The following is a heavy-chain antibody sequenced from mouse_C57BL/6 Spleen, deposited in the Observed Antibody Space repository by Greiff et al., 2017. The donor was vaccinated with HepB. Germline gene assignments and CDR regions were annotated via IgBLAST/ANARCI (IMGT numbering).Heavy chain of an antibody. CDR3: ARAYYYGSSGYFDV. CDR1: GYTSTSYW. J-gene: IGHJ1*03. CDR2: IDPSDSET. Sequence: VQLQQPGAELVRPGSSVKLSCKASGYTSTSYWMHWVKQRPIQGLEWIGNIDPSDSETHYNQKFKDKATLTVDKSSSTAYMQLSSLTSEDSAVYYCARAYYYGSSGYFDVWGTGTTVTVSS. V-gene: IGHV1-52*01. D-gene: IGHD1-1*01.